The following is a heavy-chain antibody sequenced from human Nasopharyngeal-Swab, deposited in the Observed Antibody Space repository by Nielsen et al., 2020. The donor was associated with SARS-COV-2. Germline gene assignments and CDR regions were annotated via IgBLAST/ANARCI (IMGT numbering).Heavy chain of an antibody. CDR2: ISSNGGST. V-gene: IGHV3-64*04. CDR1: GFTFSSYA. J-gene: IGHJ4*02. Sequence: GGSLRLSCSASGFTFSSYAMHWVRQAPGKGLEYVSAISSNGGSTYYADSVKGRFTISRDNSKNTLYLQMNSLRAEDTAVYYCAKENIRLGYYYDSSGLDYWGQGTLVTVSS. D-gene: IGHD3-22*01. CDR3: AKENIRLGYYYDSSGLDY.